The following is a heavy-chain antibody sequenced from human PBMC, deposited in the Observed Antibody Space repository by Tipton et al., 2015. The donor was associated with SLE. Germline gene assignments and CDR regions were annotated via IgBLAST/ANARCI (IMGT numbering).Heavy chain of an antibody. V-gene: IGHV4-61*02. Sequence: TLSLTCTVSGGSISSSSYYWSWIRQPAGKGLEWIGRIYTSGSTNYNPSLKSRVTMSVDTSKNQFSLKLSSVTAADTAVYYCARDYGSVVQGVIRYFDYWGQGTLVTVSS. CDR2: IYTSGST. D-gene: IGHD3-10*01. CDR1: GGSISSSSYY. J-gene: IGHJ4*02. CDR3: ARDYGSVVQGVIRYFDY.